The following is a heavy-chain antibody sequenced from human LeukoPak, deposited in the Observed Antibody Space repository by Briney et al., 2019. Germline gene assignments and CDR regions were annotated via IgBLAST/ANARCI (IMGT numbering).Heavy chain of an antibody. V-gene: IGHV4-59*12. D-gene: IGHD6-19*01. CDR3: ARGLAVAGTWDY. J-gene: IGHJ4*02. Sequence: PSETLSLTCTVSGGSIRNYYWSWIRQPPGKGLEWIGYIFYSGSTNYNPSLKSRVTISVDTSKNQFSLKLSSVTAADTAVYYCARGLAVAGTWDYWGQGTLVTVSS. CDR1: GGSIRNYY. CDR2: IFYSGST.